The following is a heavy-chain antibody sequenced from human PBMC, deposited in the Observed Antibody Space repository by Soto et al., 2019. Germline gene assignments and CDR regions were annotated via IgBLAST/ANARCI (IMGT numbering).Heavy chain of an antibody. CDR3: ATIPPGTIFGVVKRHPDY. D-gene: IGHD3-3*01. J-gene: IGHJ4*02. Sequence: ASVKVSCKVSGYTLTELSMHWVREAPGKGLEWMGGFDPEDGETIYAQKFQGRVTMTEDTSTDTAYMELSSLRSEDTAVYYCATIPPGTIFGVVKRHPDYWGQGPLVTVSS. CDR2: FDPEDGET. V-gene: IGHV1-24*01. CDR1: GYTLTELS.